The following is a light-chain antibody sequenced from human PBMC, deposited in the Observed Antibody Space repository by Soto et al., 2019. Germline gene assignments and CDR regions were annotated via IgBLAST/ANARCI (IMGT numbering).Light chain of an antibody. V-gene: IGKV3-20*01. J-gene: IGKJ3*01. CDR3: QQYGRSPFT. CDR2: SAS. CDR1: QTVSTY. Sequence: MVFTQSPTILSFSAAESSKLSGGTNQTVSTYLAWYQHKPGQAPRLLIYSASKRATGIPDRFSGSGSGTDFTLTISRLEHEDFAVYYCQQYGRSPFTFGPGTKVDIK.